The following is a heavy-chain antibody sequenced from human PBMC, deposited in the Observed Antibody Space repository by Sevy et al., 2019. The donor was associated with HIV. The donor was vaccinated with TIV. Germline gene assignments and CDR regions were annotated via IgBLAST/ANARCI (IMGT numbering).Heavy chain of an antibody. Sequence: SETLSLTCTVSGDSITSLSWNWIRQPPGKGLEWIANIYYNGHINYNPSLKSRVTLSLDTSKNQYSLRLSSVTAADTAMYYCAGENAWGRGYSWGQGTLVTVSS. CDR3: AGENAWGRGYS. CDR2: IYYNGHI. V-gene: IGHV4-59*08. J-gene: IGHJ4*02. CDR1: GDSITSLS. D-gene: IGHD3-16*01.